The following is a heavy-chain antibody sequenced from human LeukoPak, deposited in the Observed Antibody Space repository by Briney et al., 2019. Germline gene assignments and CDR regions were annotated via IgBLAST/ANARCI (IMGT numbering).Heavy chain of an antibody. J-gene: IGHJ4*02. CDR2: INSDGSST. CDR3: ARGDPMAKRSMDY. D-gene: IGHD6-6*01. Sequence: GGSLRLSCAASGFTFSSYWMHWVRQAPGKGLVWVSRINSDGSSTRYADSVKGRFTISRDNAKNTLYLQMNSLRAEDTAVYYCARGDPMAKRSMDYWGQGTLVTVSS. V-gene: IGHV3-74*01. CDR1: GFTFSSYW.